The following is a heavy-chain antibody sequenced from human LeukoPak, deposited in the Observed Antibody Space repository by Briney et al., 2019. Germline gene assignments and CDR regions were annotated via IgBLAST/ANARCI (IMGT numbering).Heavy chain of an antibody. V-gene: IGHV4-4*07. Sequence: SETLTLTCTVSGGSISSFYWSWIRQPAGKGLEWIGRIYTSGSTNYNPSLKSRVTLSEDTSKNQFSLKLSSVTAADTAVYYCARDSFGFLTSWRPIDVFDIWGQGTMVTVSS. J-gene: IGHJ3*02. CDR3: ARDSFGFLTSWRPIDVFDI. D-gene: IGHD2-2*01. CDR1: GGSISSFY. CDR2: IYTSGST.